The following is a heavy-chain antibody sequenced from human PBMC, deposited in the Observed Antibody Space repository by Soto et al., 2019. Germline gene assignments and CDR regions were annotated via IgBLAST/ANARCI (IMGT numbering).Heavy chain of an antibody. CDR3: ARDDADYLLFTLHY. D-gene: IGHD4-17*01. CDR1: GYTFTSYG. V-gene: IGHV1-18*01. CDR2: ISANNGNT. J-gene: IGHJ4*02. Sequence: QVQLVQSGAEVKKPGASVKVSCKASGYTFTSYGISWVRQAPGQGLEWMGWISANNGNTNYAQKLQGRVTLTTDTSTSTAYMELRSLRSDDTAVYYWARDDADYLLFTLHYGGQGTLVTVSS.